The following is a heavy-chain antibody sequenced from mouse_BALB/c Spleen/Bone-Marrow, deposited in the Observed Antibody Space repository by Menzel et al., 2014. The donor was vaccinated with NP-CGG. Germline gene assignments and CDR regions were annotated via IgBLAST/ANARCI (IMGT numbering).Heavy chain of an antibody. Sequence: EVHLVEPWGGLVQPGGSLKLSCVVSGITFRSNTMSWVRQTPEKRLEWVAYITDDGGSTYYPDIVKGRFTISRDNAKSTLYLQMSSLKSEDTAIYYCTRPRYPFYVMDSWGQGTSVTVSS. CDR3: TRPRYPFYVMDS. D-gene: IGHD2-14*01. CDR1: GITFRSNT. J-gene: IGHJ4*01. CDR2: ITDDGGST. V-gene: IGHV5-12-2*01.